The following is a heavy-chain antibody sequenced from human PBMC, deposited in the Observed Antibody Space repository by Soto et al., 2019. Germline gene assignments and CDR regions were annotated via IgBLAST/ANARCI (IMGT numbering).Heavy chain of an antibody. J-gene: IGHJ4*02. D-gene: IGHD6-19*01. CDR3: AKYMSPSGWYHFVDY. CDR1: GFTFSSYG. Sequence: QVQLVESGGGVVQPGRSLRLSCAASGFTFSSYGMHWVRQAPGKGLEWVAVISYDGSNKYYADSVKGRFTITRDNSKNTLYLQMNSLRAEDTAVYYCAKYMSPSGWYHFVDYWGQGTLVTVSS. CDR2: ISYDGSNK. V-gene: IGHV3-30*18.